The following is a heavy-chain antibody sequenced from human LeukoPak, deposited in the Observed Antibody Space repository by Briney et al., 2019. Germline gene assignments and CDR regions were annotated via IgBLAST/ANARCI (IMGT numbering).Heavy chain of an antibody. V-gene: IGHV4-59*08. D-gene: IGHD2-21*02. J-gene: IGHJ4*02. CDR2: IYYSGST. Sequence: SETLSLTCTVSGGSISSYYWSWIRQPPGKGLEWIGYIYYSGSTNYNPSLKSRVTISVDTSKNQFSLRLNSVTAADTAVYYCARSGWRVVTTIGPIQPFDYWGQGTLATVSS. CDR3: ARSGWRVVTTIGPIQPFDY. CDR1: GGSISSYY.